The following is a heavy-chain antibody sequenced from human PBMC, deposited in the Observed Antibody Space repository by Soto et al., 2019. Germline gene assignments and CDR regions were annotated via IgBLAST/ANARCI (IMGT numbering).Heavy chain of an antibody. CDR1: GFSFRTTW. J-gene: IGHJ4*02. CDR2: IKSKSAGETK. V-gene: IGHV3-15*05. Sequence: EVQLVESGGGLVKPGGSLRLSCAASGFSFRTTWMAWVRQAPGKGLEWVGRIKSKSAGETKDYADPVKGRFTISRDDSKDTIYLHMDSLEIGDTAVYYCSTGSTFSGSVFDYWGQGTLVTVSS. D-gene: IGHD1-26*01. CDR3: STGSTFSGSVFDY.